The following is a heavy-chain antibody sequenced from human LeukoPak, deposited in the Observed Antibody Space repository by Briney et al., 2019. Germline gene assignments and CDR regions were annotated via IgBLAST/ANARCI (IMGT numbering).Heavy chain of an antibody. CDR3: ARSTTHTHDQGY. J-gene: IGHJ4*02. CDR2: ISSSGSTI. V-gene: IGHV3-48*03. CDR1: GFTYSIYE. Sequence: GGTLRLPCAASGFTYSIYEMNWVRQAPGKGLEGVSYISSSGSTIYYADSVKGRFNISRDNAKNSLYLQMNSLRAEDTAVYYCARSTTHTHDQGYWGQGTLVTVSS. D-gene: IGHD1-26*01.